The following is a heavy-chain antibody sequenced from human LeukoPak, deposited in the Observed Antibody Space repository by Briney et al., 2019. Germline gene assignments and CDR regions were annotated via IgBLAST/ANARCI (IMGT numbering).Heavy chain of an antibody. J-gene: IGHJ4*02. CDR3: ARAMRSGYVYSFDY. V-gene: IGHV1-2*02. CDR1: GSTFTDYY. Sequence: ASVKVSCKASGSTFTDYYMHWVRQAPGQGLEWMGWINPNSGGTNFAQKFQGRVTMTRDTSISTAYMELNRLRSDDTAVYYCARAMRSGYVYSFDYWGQGTLVTVSS. D-gene: IGHD5-12*01. CDR2: INPNSGGT.